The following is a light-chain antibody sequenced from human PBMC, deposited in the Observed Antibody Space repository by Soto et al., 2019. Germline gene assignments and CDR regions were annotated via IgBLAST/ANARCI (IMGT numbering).Light chain of an antibody. CDR2: GVS. CDR3: QQYGASPHT. CDR1: QSVSSKY. Sequence: EIVLTQSPGTLSLSPGERATLFCRASQSVSSKYLNWFQQKPGQAPRLLIFGVSSRATGIPDRFSGSGAGTDFTLTISRLEPEDFAVYYCQQYGASPHTFGPGTKLEIK. V-gene: IGKV3-20*01. J-gene: IGKJ1*01.